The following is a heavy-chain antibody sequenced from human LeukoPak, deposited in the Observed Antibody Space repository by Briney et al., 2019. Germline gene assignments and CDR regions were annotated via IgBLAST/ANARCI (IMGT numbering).Heavy chain of an antibody. Sequence: EASETLSLTCTVSGGSISSSSYYWGWIRQPPGKGLEWIGSIYYSGSTYYNPSLKSRVTISVDTSKGQFSLKLSSVTAADTAVYYCARLPGYSSGWGRPDFDYWGQGTLVTVSS. D-gene: IGHD6-19*01. CDR3: ARLPGYSSGWGRPDFDY. CDR2: IYYSGST. J-gene: IGHJ4*02. V-gene: IGHV4-39*01. CDR1: GGSISSSSYY.